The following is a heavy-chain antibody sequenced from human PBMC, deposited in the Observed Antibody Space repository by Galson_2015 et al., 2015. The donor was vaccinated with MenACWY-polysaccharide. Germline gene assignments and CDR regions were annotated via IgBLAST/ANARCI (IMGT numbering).Heavy chain of an antibody. CDR3: ARDPNGSSWWFDP. D-gene: IGHD6-13*01. Sequence: SVKVSCKASGYTFTGYYMHWVRQAPGQGLEWMGRINPNSGGTNYAQKFQGRVTMTRDTSISTAYMELSRLRSDDTAVYYCARDPNGSSWWFDPWGQGTLVTVSS. CDR2: INPNSGGT. CDR1: GYTFTGYY. V-gene: IGHV1-2*06. J-gene: IGHJ5*02.